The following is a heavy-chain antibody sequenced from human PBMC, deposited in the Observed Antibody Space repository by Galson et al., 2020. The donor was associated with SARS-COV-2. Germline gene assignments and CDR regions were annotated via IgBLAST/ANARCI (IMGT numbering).Heavy chain of an antibody. CDR2: MFSTGTT. J-gene: IGHJ4*02. CDR1: GDSISSSGAY. D-gene: IGHD3-16*01. V-gene: IGHV4-39*02. Sequence: SETLTLTCIVSGDSISSSGAYSGWIRQAPGRGLEWIGSMFSTGTTYYSPSLKSRVTISADTSKNHFSLNLTSVTDADTAVYYCARLKRSYGQGYWGQGTLVTVSS. CDR3: ARLKRSYGQGY.